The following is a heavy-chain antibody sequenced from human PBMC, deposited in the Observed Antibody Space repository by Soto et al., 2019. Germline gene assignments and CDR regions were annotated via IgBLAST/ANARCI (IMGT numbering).Heavy chain of an antibody. J-gene: IGHJ6*02. V-gene: IGHV1-69*02. Sequence: QVQLVQSGAEVKKPGSSVKVSCKASGGTFSSYTISWVRQAPGQGLEWMGRIIPILGIANYVQKFQGRVTITADKSTSTAYMELSSLRSEDTAVYYCARIVDIVVVPAAMYGMDVWGQGTTVTVSS. CDR1: GGTFSSYT. D-gene: IGHD2-2*01. CDR3: ARIVDIVVVPAAMYGMDV. CDR2: IIPILGIA.